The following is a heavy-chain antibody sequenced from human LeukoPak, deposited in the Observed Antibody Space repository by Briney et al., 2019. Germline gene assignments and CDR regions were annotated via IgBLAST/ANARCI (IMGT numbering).Heavy chain of an antibody. D-gene: IGHD6-25*01. Sequence: SQSLSLTCAVSGGSISSRDYSWNWIRRPPGKGLEWIGSVYHGGTTYYNPSLKSRVSISEDRSNNQFFLKLSSVTAADTAMYFCARSPRGNYFDSWGEGTLVTVSS. CDR1: GGSISSRDYS. CDR3: ARSPRGNYFDS. CDR2: VYHGGTT. V-gene: IGHV4-30-2*01. J-gene: IGHJ4*02.